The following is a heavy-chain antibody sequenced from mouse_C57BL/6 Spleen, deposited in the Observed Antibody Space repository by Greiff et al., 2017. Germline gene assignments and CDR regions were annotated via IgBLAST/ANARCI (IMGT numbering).Heavy chain of an antibody. Sequence: QVQLKESGAELVKPGASVKISCKASGYAFSSYWMNWVKQRPGKGLEWIGQIYPGDGDTNYNGKFKGKATLTADKSSSTAYMQLSSLTSEDSAVYFCAREDYYAMDYWGQGTSVTVSS. CDR3: AREDYYAMDY. CDR2: IYPGDGDT. CDR1: GYAFSSYW. V-gene: IGHV1-80*01. J-gene: IGHJ4*01.